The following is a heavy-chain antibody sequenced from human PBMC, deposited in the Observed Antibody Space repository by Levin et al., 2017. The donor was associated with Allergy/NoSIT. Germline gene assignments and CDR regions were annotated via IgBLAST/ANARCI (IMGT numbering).Heavy chain of an antibody. CDR1: GGSISSYY. CDR3: ARFRQGIVGGLRYFDY. D-gene: IGHD3-22*01. CDR2: IYYSGST. Sequence: SETLSLTCTVSGGSISSYYWSWIRQPPGKGLEWIGYIYYSGSTNYNPSLKSRVTISVDTSKNQFSLKLSSVTAADTAVYYCARFRQGIVGGLRYFDYWGQGTLVTVSS. J-gene: IGHJ4*02. V-gene: IGHV4-59*01.